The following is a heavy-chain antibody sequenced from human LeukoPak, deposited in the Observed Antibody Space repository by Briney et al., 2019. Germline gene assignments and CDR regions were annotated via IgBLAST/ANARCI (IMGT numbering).Heavy chain of an antibody. D-gene: IGHD1-20*01. CDR3: ARGIDITGTEGGFDY. V-gene: IGHV3-21*01. CDR2: ISSSSSYI. CDR1: GFTFSSYS. J-gene: IGHJ4*02. Sequence: PGGSLRLSCAASGFTFSSYSMNWVRQAPGKGLEWVSSISSSSSYIYYADSVKGRFTISRDNSKNTLYLQMNSLRAEDTAVYYCARGIDITGTEGGFDYWGQGTLVTVSS.